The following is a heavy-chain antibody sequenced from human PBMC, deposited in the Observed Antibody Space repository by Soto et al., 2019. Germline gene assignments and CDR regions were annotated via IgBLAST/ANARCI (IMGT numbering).Heavy chain of an antibody. Sequence: SETLSLTCSVYGGSLSGYYWSWIRQPPGKGLEWIGEINHSGSTKHNPSLKSRVTISVDTSKNQFSLKLSSVTAADTAVYYCARGRWNYVPYWGQGDLVTVSS. CDR1: GGSLSGYY. CDR2: INHSGST. J-gene: IGHJ4*02. CDR3: ARGRWNYVPY. D-gene: IGHD1-7*01. V-gene: IGHV4-34*01.